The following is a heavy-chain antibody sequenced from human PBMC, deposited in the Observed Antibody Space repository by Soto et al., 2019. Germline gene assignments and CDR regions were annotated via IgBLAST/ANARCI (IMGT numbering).Heavy chain of an antibody. J-gene: IGHJ4*02. CDR2: IIPIFGTA. D-gene: IGHD5-12*01. CDR1: GVTFSSYA. CDR3: ASLLRGYSGTGDY. Sequence: QVQLVQSGAEVKKPGSSVKVSCKASGVTFSSYAISWVRQAPGQGLEWMGGIIPIFGTAKYAQKFQGRVTITADESTSTAYMELSSLRSEDTAVYYCASLLRGYSGTGDYWGQGTLVTVSS. V-gene: IGHV1-69*12.